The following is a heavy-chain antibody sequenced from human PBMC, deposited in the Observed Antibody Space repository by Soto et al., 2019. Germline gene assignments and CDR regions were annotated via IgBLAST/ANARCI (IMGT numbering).Heavy chain of an antibody. CDR1: GDSISSDNYY. V-gene: IGHV4-39*01. CDR3: ASRRSSWYYDS. Sequence: VTLSLTRTGSGDSISSDNYYWGWVRQPPGKGLEWIGSIYYSGSAYDNPALKSRVTIVVDTSKNQVSLEVSSVTAADTGLYYCASRRSSWYYDSWGQAPLVTVSS. D-gene: IGHD6-13*01. CDR2: IYYSGSA. J-gene: IGHJ5*01.